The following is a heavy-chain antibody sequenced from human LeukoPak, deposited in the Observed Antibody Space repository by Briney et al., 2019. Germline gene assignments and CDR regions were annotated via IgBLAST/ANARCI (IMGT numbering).Heavy chain of an antibody. V-gene: IGHV4-34*01. CDR3: ARGGPFYYGSGRRHYYGMDV. CDR1: GGSFSGYY. CDR2: INHSGST. D-gene: IGHD3-10*01. Sequence: SETLSLTCAVYGGSFSGYYWSWIRQPPGEGLEWIGEINHSGSTNYNPSLKSRVTISVDTSKNQFSLKLSSVTAADTAVYYCARGGPFYYGSGRRHYYGMDVWGQGTTVTVSS. J-gene: IGHJ6*02.